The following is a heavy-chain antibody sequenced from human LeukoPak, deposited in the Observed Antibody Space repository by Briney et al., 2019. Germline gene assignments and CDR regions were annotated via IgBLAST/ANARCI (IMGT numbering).Heavy chain of an antibody. J-gene: IGHJ4*02. V-gene: IGHV1-18*01. CDR3: ARASYYYDSSGYPGYYFDY. Sequence: GASVKVSCKASGYTLTSYGISWVRQAPGQGLEWMGWINPYNGNTNYAQKFQGRVTMTRDTSISTAYMELSRLRSDDTAVYYCARASYYYDSSGYPGYYFDYWGQGTLVTVSS. CDR2: INPYNGNT. CDR1: GYTLTSYG. D-gene: IGHD3-22*01.